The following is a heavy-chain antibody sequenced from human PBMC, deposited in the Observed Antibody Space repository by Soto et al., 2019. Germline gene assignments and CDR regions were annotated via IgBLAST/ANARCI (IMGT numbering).Heavy chain of an antibody. CDR2: INAGNGNT. CDR1: GYTFTSYA. V-gene: IGHV1-3*01. CDR3: ASDNDYSYWFDP. D-gene: IGHD4-4*01. Sequence: GXSVKVSFNASGYTFTSYAMHLVRHSPGQRLEWMGWINAGNGNTKYSQKFQGRVTITRDTSASTAYMELSRMRSEDTAVYYCASDNDYSYWFDPWGQGTRVTVSS. J-gene: IGHJ5*02.